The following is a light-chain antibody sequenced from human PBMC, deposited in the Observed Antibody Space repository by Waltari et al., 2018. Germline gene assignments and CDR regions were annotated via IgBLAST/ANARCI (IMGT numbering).Light chain of an antibody. J-gene: IGLJ2*01. V-gene: IGLV1-40*01. CDR2: GNS. CDR3: QSYDRSLDGYVV. Sequence: QSVLTQPTSVSGAPGQRVTISCTGSSSNIGANYDVHWYQQLPGTAPKVLIYGNSNRPSGVPDRFSGSKSGTSASLAISGLQAEDEADYYCQSYDRSLDGYVVFGGGTKLTVL. CDR1: SSNIGANYD.